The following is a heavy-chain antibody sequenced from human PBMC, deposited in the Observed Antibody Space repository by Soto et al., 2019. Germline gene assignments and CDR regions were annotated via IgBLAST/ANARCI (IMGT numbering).Heavy chain of an antibody. CDR1: GGSFSSSSYY. CDR2: IYYRGST. V-gene: IGHV4-39*02. Sequence: SGILSFTGTALGGSFSSSSYYWGWIRQPPGKERVWIRSIYYRGSTYYNPTLKSRVHISVETSKTHFSPKLSSMTAADSAVYNCARSGGHNYGLGSFDNWGQGTLVTVSS. D-gene: IGHD3-10*01. CDR3: ARSGGHNYGLGSFDN. J-gene: IGHJ4*02.